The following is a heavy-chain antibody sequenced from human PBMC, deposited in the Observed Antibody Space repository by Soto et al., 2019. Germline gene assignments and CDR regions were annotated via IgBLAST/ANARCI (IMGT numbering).Heavy chain of an antibody. Sequence: PSETLSLTCAVSGGSISSGGYSWSWIRQPPGKGLEWIGYIYHSGSTYYNPSLKSRVTISVDRSKNQFSLKLSSVTAADTAGYYCARAVVGAYYFDYWGQGTLVTVSS. CDR3: ARAVVGAYYFDY. V-gene: IGHV4-30-2*01. CDR2: IYHSGST. D-gene: IGHD1-26*01. J-gene: IGHJ4*02. CDR1: GGSISSGGYS.